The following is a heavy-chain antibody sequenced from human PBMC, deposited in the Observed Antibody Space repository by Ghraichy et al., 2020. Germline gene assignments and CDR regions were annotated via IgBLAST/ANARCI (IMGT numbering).Heavy chain of an antibody. V-gene: IGHV4-4*07. CDR2: IYNIENT. Sequence: SETLSLTCNVSGGSMRSYFWSWIRQPAGKGLEWIGRIYNIENTNYNPSLNSRVTMSVDTSKNQFSLKLDSVTAADTAVYYCAREGGAARPLDYFGQGTLVAVSS. CDR1: GGSMRSYF. J-gene: IGHJ4*02. D-gene: IGHD6-6*01. CDR3: AREGGAARPLDY.